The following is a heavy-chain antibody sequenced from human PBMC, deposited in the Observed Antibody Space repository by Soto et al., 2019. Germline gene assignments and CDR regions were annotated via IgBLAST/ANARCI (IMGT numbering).Heavy chain of an antibody. V-gene: IGHV2-70*04. Sequence: GSGPTLVNPTQNLTLTCTFSGFSLSTTGMRVSWIRQPPGKALEWLARIDWDDDKFYTTSLKTRLTISKDTSKNQVVLTMTNMDPVDTATYFCARIPGWLQGFDSWGQGTLVTVSS. J-gene: IGHJ4*02. D-gene: IGHD6-19*01. CDR2: IDWDDDK. CDR3: ARIPGWLQGFDS. CDR1: GFSLSTTGMR.